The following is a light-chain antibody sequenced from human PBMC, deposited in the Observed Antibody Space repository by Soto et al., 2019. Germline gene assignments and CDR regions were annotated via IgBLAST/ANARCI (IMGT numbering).Light chain of an antibody. CDR3: QHTYSAPPT. J-gene: IGKJ2*01. CDR2: SAS. Sequence: DIQMTQSPSSLSASVGDRVAITCRAGQGITDYLNWYQQKAGKAPKLLISSASRLQSGVPSRFSGYRSGTDFTLTINSLQPEDFATYYCQHTYSAPPTFGQGTKLE. V-gene: IGKV1-39*01. CDR1: QGITDY.